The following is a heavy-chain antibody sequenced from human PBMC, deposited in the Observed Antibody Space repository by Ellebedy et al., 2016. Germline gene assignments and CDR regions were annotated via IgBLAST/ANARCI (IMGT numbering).Heavy chain of an antibody. J-gene: IGHJ6*03. D-gene: IGHD2-2*01. CDR2: ISYNGGKI. Sequence: GGSLRPSXAASGFTFSNYGMTWVRQAPGKGLEWVSGISYNGGKIDYAASVPGRFTISRDNAKKSLYLQMDSLRLEDTAFHFCAKGFHCSSTKCYVSDYYYMDVWGKGTTVTVS. V-gene: IGHV3-9*01. CDR3: AKGFHCSSTKCYVSDYYYMDV. CDR1: GFTFSNYG.